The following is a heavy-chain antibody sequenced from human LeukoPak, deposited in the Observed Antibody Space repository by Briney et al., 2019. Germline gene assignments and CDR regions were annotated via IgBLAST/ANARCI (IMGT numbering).Heavy chain of an antibody. Sequence: GASVKVSCKASGYTVSGYYMHWVRQAPGQGLEWMGWINPNSGGTNYAQKFQGRVTMTRDTSISTAYMELSRLRSDDTAVYYCARATPKFPFDYWGQGTLVTVSS. CDR2: INPNSGGT. J-gene: IGHJ4*02. V-gene: IGHV1-2*02. CDR3: ARATPKFPFDY. CDR1: GYTVSGYY. D-gene: IGHD4-11*01.